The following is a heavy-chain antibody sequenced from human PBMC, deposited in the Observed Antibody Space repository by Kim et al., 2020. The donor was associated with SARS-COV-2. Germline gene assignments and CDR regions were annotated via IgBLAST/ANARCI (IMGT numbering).Heavy chain of an antibody. CDR2: INADTGNT. CDR1: GYTFATYP. D-gene: IGHD2-15*01. CDR3: PRHAPGGAGGY. J-gene: IGHJ4*02. Sequence: ASVKVSCKASGYTFATYPMHWVRQAPGHRLEWMGWINADTGNTQYSQRFQARVPFPREKSAGTAYMELSSLGSEDTPVYFCPRHAPGGAGGYGGQEPRVT. V-gene: IGHV1-3*01.